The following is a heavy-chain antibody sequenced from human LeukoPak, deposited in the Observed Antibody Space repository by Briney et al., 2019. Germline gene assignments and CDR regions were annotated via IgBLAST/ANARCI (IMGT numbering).Heavy chain of an antibody. CDR3: AKDREEQLVRGWFDP. CDR1: GFTFSSYS. CDR2: ISSSSSTI. V-gene: IGHV3-48*01. D-gene: IGHD6-13*01. J-gene: IGHJ5*02. Sequence: GGSLRLSCAASGFTFSSYSMNWVRQAPGKGLEWVSYISSSSSTIYYADSVKGRFTISRDNLKSMLYLQMNSLRTDDTGLYFCAKDREEQLVRGWFDPWGQGTLVTVSS.